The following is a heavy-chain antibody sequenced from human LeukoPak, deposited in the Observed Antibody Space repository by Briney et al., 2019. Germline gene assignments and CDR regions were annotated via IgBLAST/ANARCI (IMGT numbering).Heavy chain of an antibody. CDR2: ISGSGGST. J-gene: IGHJ3*02. V-gene: IGHV3-23*01. CDR3: AKDPTVTGAFDI. CDR1: GFTFSSYA. Sequence: GGSLRPSCAAPGFTFSSYAMGWVRQAPGKGLEWVSAISGSGGSTYYADSVKGRFTISRDNSKNTLYLQMNSLRAEDTAVYYCAKDPTVTGAFDIWGQGTMVTVSS. D-gene: IGHD4-17*01.